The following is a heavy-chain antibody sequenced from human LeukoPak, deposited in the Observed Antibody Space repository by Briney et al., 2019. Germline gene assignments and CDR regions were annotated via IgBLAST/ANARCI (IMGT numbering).Heavy chain of an antibody. Sequence: GGSLRLSRAASGFTFSSYSMNWVHQAPGKGLEWVSSISSSSSYIYYADSVKGRFTISRDNAKNSLYLQMNSLRAEDTAVYYCARGERNWNYKAPDYWGQGTLVTVSS. CDR3: ARGERNWNYKAPDY. CDR2: ISSSSSYI. J-gene: IGHJ4*02. CDR1: GFTFSSYS. V-gene: IGHV3-21*01. D-gene: IGHD1-7*01.